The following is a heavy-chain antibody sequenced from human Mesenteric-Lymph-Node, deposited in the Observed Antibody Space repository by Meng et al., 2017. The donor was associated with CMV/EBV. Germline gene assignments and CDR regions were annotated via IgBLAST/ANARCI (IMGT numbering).Heavy chain of an antibody. Sequence: GSLRLSCTVSGYSISSGYYWGWIRQPPGKGLEWIGSIYHSGSTYYNPSLKSRVTISVDTSKNQFSLKLSSVTAADTAVYYCARMRFLEWSHYFDYWGQGTLVTVSS. J-gene: IGHJ4*02. CDR2: IYHSGST. D-gene: IGHD3-3*01. V-gene: IGHV4-38-2*02. CDR1: GYSISSGYY. CDR3: ARMRFLEWSHYFDY.